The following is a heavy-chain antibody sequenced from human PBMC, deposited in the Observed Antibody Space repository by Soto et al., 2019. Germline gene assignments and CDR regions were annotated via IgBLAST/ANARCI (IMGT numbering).Heavy chain of an antibody. J-gene: IGHJ6*02. CDR3: AREREPDIVLVRAAIHPYYYGMDV. Sequence: GGSLRLSCAASGFTFSSYSMNWVRQAPGKGLEWVSSISSSSSYIYYADSVKGRFTISRDNAKNSLYLQMNSLRAEDTAVYYCAREREPDIVLVRAAIHPYYYGMDVWGQGTTVTVSS. D-gene: IGHD2-2*02. V-gene: IGHV3-21*01. CDR2: ISSSSSYI. CDR1: GFTFSSYS.